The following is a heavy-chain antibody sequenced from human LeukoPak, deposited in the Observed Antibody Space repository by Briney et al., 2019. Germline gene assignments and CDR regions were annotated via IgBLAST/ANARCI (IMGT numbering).Heavy chain of an antibody. CDR2: ISGGGGST. J-gene: IGHJ4*02. Sequence: PGGSLRLSCAASGFTFSSYAMSWVRQAPGKGLEWVSAISGGGGSTYYADSVKGRFTISTDNSKNTLYLQMNSLRAEDTAVYYCAKDRYSSGWYFFDYWGQGTLVTVPS. V-gene: IGHV3-23*01. CDR3: AKDRYSSGWYFFDY. D-gene: IGHD6-19*01. CDR1: GFTFSSYA.